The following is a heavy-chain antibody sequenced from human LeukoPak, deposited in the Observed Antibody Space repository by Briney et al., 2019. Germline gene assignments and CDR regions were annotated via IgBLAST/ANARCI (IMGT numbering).Heavy chain of an antibody. CDR3: ARVADTAMVKHDAYDI. CDR2: ISSSSSYI. CDR1: GFTFSSYD. J-gene: IGHJ3*02. Sequence: PGGSLRLSCAASGFTFSSYDMNWVRQAPGKGLEWVSSISSSSSYIYYADSVKGRFTISRDNAKNSLYLQMNSLRAEDTAVYYCARVADTAMVKHDAYDIWGQGTMVTVSS. V-gene: IGHV3-21*01. D-gene: IGHD5-18*01.